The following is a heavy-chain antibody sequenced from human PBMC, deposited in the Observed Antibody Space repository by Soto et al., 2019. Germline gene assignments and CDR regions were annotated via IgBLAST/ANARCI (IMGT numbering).Heavy chain of an antibody. D-gene: IGHD1-26*01. CDR3: AKDLGSYYLEY. CDR2: IYYSGST. V-gene: IGHV4-61*08. Sequence: XTLSLACTVSGGSLSSGGYYWSWSRQPPGKGLEWIGYIYYSGSTNYNPSLKSRFTISVDTSKNQFSLKLSYVTDAETAVYYCAKDLGSYYLEYWGQVTQVNVSS. J-gene: IGHJ4*02. CDR1: GGSLSSGGYY.